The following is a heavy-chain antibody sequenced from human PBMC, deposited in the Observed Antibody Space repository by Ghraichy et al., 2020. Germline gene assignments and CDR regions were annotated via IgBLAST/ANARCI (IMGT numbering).Heavy chain of an antibody. CDR1: GGSISSNNYY. CDR3: AASDIVVVPADMGVAFDF. D-gene: IGHD2-2*01. CDR2: ISYRGST. J-gene: IGHJ3*01. Sequence: SETLSLTCTVSGGSISSNNYYCGWLRQPPEKRLEWIGSISYRGSTYYNPSLTSRVTISVDTSKNHFSLQLNSATAADTAVYYCAASDIVVVPADMGVAFDFWGQGAMVTVSS. V-gene: IGHV4-39*02.